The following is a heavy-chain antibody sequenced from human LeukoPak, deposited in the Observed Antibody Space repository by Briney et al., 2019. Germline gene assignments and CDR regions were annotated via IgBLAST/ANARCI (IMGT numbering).Heavy chain of an antibody. V-gene: IGHV1-2*02. CDR3: ASGDYGDPPLNY. CDR2: INPNSGGT. D-gene: IGHD4-17*01. CDR1: GYTFTGYY. Sequence: ASVKVSCEASGYTFTGYYMHWVRPAPGQGLEWMGWINPNSGGTNYAQKFQGRVTMTRDTSISTAYMELSRLRFDDTAVYYCASGDYGDPPLNYWGQGTLVTVSS. J-gene: IGHJ4*02.